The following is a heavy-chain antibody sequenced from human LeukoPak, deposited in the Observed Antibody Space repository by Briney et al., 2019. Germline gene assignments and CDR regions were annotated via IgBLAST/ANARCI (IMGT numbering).Heavy chain of an antibody. J-gene: IGHJ4*02. CDR1: GGSISSYY. CDR2: IYYSGST. V-gene: IGHV4-59*01. Sequence: PSETLSLTCTVSGGSISSYYWSWIRQPPGKGLEWIGYIYYSGSTNYNPSLESRVTISVDTSKNQFSLKLSSVTAADTAVYYCAAYSSSWYGSLNMWGQGTLVTVSS. CDR3: AAYSSSWYGSLNM. D-gene: IGHD6-13*01.